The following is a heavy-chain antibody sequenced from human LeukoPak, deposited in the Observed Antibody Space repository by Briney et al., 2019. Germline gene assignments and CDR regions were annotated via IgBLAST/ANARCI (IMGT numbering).Heavy chain of an antibody. Sequence: ASVKVSCTASGYTFTGYYMHWVRQAPGQGLEWMGWINPNSGGTNYAQKFQGRVTMTRDTSISTAYMELSRLRSDDTAVYYCARDFPPYYDFWSGYNGFDYWGQGTLVTVSS. CDR2: INPNSGGT. V-gene: IGHV1-2*02. CDR3: ARDFPPYYDFWSGYNGFDY. CDR1: GYTFTGYY. D-gene: IGHD3-3*01. J-gene: IGHJ4*02.